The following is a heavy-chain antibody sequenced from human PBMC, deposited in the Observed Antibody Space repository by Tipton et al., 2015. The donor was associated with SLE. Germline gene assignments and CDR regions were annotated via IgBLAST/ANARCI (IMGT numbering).Heavy chain of an antibody. Sequence: TLSLTCAVSGGSISSGGYSWSWIRQPAGKGLEWIGRIYTSGSTNYNPSLKSRVTISVDTSKNQFSLKLSSVTAADTAVYYCARHPPREQLVFGYFDLWGRGTLVTVSS. CDR1: GGSISSGGYS. CDR3: ARHPPREQLVFGYFDL. V-gene: IGHV4-61*02. CDR2: IYTSGST. D-gene: IGHD6-13*01. J-gene: IGHJ2*01.